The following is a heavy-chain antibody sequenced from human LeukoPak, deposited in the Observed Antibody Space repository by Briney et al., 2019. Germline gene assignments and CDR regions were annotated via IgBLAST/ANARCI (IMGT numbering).Heavy chain of an antibody. D-gene: IGHD6-13*01. V-gene: IGHV3-53*01. J-gene: IGHJ4*02. CDR2: IYSGGST. CDR3: ASASSHRTAAGGDY. Sequence: GALRLSCAASGFTVSSNYMSWVRQAPGKGLEWVSVIYSGGSTYYADSVKGRFTISRDNSKNTLYLQMNSLRAEDTAVYYCASASSHRTAAGGDYWGQGTLVTVST. CDR1: GFTVSSNY.